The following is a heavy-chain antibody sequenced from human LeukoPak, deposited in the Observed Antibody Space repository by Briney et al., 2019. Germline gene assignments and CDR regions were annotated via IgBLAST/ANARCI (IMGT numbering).Heavy chain of an antibody. D-gene: IGHD1-26*01. CDR1: GFTFSSYG. V-gene: IGHV3-30*18. CDR3: AKGGSPGGPVDY. J-gene: IGHJ4*02. CDR2: ISYDGSNK. Sequence: GRSLRLPCAASGFTFSSYGMHWVRQAPGKGLEWVAVISYDGSNKYYADSVKGRFTISRDNSKNTLYLQMNSLRAEDTAVYYCAKGGSPGGPVDYWGQGTLVTVSS.